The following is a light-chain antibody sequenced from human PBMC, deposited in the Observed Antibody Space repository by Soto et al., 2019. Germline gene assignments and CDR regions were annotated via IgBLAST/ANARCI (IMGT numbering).Light chain of an antibody. V-gene: IGLV8-61*01. J-gene: IGLJ3*02. CDR1: SGSVSTSYY. Sequence: HTVVTQEPSFSVSPGGTVTLTCGLSSGSVSTSYYPSWYQQTPGQAPRTLIYSTNTRSSGVPDRFSGSIRGNKAALTITGAEEDDESDYYWVLYMGSGIWVFGGGTKLTVL. CDR3: VLYMGSGIWV. CDR2: STN.